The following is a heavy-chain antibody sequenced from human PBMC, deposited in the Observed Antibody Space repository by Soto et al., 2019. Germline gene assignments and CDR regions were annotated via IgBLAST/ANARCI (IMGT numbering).Heavy chain of an antibody. CDR2: MNPNSGNT. CDR3: ASRTGIYCSRGSCYTHYYGMDV. V-gene: IGHV1-8*01. CDR1: GYTFTSYD. D-gene: IGHD2-15*01. Sequence: GASVKVSCKASGYTFTSYDINWVRQATGQGLEWMGWMNPNSGNTGYAQKFQGRVTMTRNTSISTAYMELSSLRSEDTAVYYCASRTGIYCSRGSCYTHYYGMDVWGQGTTVTVSS. J-gene: IGHJ6*02.